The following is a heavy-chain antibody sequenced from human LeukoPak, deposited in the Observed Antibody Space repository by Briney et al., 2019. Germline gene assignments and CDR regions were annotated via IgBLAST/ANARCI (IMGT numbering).Heavy chain of an antibody. V-gene: IGHV4-31*03. CDR3: ARDRRDYYDSSGYYFAVGYWFDP. D-gene: IGHD3-22*01. Sequence: SETLSLTCTVSGGSISSGGYYWSWIRQHPGKGLEWIGYIYYSGSTYYNPSLKSRVTISVDTSKNQSSLKLSSVTAADTAAYYCARDRRDYYDSSGYYFAVGYWFDPWGQGTLVTVSS. J-gene: IGHJ5*02. CDR1: GGSISSGGYY. CDR2: IYYSGST.